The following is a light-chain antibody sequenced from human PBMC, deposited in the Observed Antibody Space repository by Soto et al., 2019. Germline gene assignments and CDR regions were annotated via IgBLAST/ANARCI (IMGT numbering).Light chain of an antibody. CDR3: QQYNNWFSIT. J-gene: IGKJ5*01. Sequence: EIVVTQSPATLSVSPGERATLSCRASQSVGSKLAWYQQKPGQAPRLVIYDTSTRATGIPARFSGSGSGTEFTLTIRSLQSEDFAVYYCQQYNNWFSITFGQGTRLEIK. V-gene: IGKV3-15*01. CDR1: QSVGSK. CDR2: DTS.